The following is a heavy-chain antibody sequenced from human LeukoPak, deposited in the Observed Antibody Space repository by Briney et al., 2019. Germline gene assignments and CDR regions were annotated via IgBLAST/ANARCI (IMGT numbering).Heavy chain of an antibody. D-gene: IGHD3-3*01. CDR2: IYYSGST. Sequence: SETLSLTCTVSGGSISGFYWSWIRQPPGKGLEWIGYIYYSGSTNYNPSLKSRVTMSLDTSKNQFSLKLSSVTAADTAVYYCARSANTIFSRGPDFDYWGQGTLVTVSS. V-gene: IGHV4-59*12. J-gene: IGHJ4*02. CDR1: GGSISGFY. CDR3: ARSANTIFSRGPDFDY.